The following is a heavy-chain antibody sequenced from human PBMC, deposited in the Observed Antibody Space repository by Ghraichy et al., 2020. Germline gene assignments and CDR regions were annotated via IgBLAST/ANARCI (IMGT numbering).Heavy chain of an antibody. J-gene: IGHJ6*02. CDR2: ITSSSRSI. CDR1: GFTFGSYN. CDR3: ARASTVVRFYYYDGMDV. Sequence: GGSPRLSCVGSGFTFGSYNMNWARQSPGKDLEWVSYITSSSRSIFYADSVKGRFTISRDNAQNSLYLQMNSLRDEDTAVYYCARASTVVRFYYYDGMDVWGQGTTVTVSS. D-gene: IGHD4-23*01. V-gene: IGHV3-48*02.